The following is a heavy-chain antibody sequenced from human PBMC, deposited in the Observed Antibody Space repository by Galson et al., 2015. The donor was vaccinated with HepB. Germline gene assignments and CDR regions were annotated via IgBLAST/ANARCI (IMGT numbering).Heavy chain of an antibody. CDR1: GFTFSSYS. CDR2: ISSSSSYI. V-gene: IGHV3-21*01. J-gene: IGHJ6*02. CDR3: ARDMNRYSFTGVRTTSRYKHDHGRAYYYYYGMDV. Sequence: SLRLSCAASGFTFSSYSMNWVRQAPGKGLEWVSSISSSSSYIYYADSVKGRFTISRDNAKNSLYLQMNSLRAEDTAVYYCARDMNRYSFTGVRTTSRYKHDHGRAYYYYYGMDVWGQGTTVTVSS. D-gene: IGHD2/OR15-2a*01.